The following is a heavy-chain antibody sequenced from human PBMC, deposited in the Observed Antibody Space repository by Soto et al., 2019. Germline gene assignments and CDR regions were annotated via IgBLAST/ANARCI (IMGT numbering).Heavy chain of an antibody. D-gene: IGHD6-13*01. CDR1: DDSITTNY. J-gene: IGHJ6*02. CDR3: ARYSNNWFQTEGMDV. V-gene: IGHV4-4*07. CDR2: IDTSGNI. Sequence: SENPSLTCTVYDDSITTNYWSWVRQPAGKGLEWIGRIDTSGNINYNPSLKSRVTMSVDTSKKQFSLKLTSVTAADTAVYYCARYSNNWFQTEGMDVWGQGTTVT.